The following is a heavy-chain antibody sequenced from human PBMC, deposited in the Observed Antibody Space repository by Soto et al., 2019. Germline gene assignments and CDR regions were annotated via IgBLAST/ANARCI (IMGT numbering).Heavy chain of an antibody. CDR2: IYYSGST. D-gene: IGHD5-18*01. CDR3: ARLRGYSYGQVDY. J-gene: IGHJ4*02. Sequence: QLQLQESGPGLVKPSETLSLTCTVSGGSISSGSYYWGWIRQPPGKGLEWIGTIYYSGSTYYNPSLTSRVTISVDTSKNHFSLKLSSVTAADTAVYYCARLRGYSYGQVDYWGQGTLVTVSS. V-gene: IGHV4-39*01. CDR1: GGSISSGSYY.